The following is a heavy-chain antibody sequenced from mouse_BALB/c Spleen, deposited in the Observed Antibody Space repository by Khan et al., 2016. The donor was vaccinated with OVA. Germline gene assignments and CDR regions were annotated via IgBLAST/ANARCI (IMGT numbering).Heavy chain of an antibody. V-gene: IGHV5-12*02. J-gene: IGHJ3*01. CDR3: AREEDCGGLAY. CDR2: IRNLGTTH. Sequence: EVELVEPGGGFMQPAGFLKLSCATSGFSFTVYYMYWVRLTPERRLEWVAYIRNLGTTHYFPDTVRGRFTTSRANAKNTLYLKMSCRKSEETATNDCAREEDCGGLAYGGQGTQVT. D-gene: IGHD1-1*02. CDR1: GFSFTVYY.